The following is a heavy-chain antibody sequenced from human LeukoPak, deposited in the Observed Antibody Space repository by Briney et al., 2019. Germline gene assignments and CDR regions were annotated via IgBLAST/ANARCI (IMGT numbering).Heavy chain of an antibody. CDR2: IYYSGST. D-gene: IGHD6-19*01. J-gene: IGHJ4*02. CDR3: ARSGGSSGD. Sequence: SETLSLTCTVSGGSIRSGGYYWSWIRQHPGKGLEWIGYIYYSGSTYYNPSLKSRVTISVDTSKNQFSLKLSSMTAADTAVYYCARSGGSSGDWGQGTLVTVSS. V-gene: IGHV4-31*03. CDR1: GGSIRSGGYY.